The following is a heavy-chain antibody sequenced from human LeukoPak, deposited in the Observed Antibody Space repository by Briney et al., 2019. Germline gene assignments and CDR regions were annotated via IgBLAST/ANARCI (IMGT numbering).Heavy chain of an antibody. CDR2: IKQDGSEK. CDR3: ARAADCSGTSCYGGDDY. CDR1: GFTFSSYW. Sequence: GGSLRLSCAASGFTFSSYWMSWVRQAPGKGLEWVANIKQDGSEKYYVDSVKGRFTISRDNAKNSLYLQMNSLRAEDTAVYYCARAADCSGTSCYGGDDYWGQGTLVTVSS. J-gene: IGHJ4*02. D-gene: IGHD2-2*01. V-gene: IGHV3-7*01.